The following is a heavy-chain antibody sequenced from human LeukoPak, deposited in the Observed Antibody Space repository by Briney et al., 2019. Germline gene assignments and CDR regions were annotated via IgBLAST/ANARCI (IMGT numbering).Heavy chain of an antibody. D-gene: IGHD3-3*01. Sequence: GGSLRLSCAASGFTFSSYWMSWVRQAPGKGLEWVAFIRYDGSNKYYADSVKGRFTISRDNSKNTLYLQMNSLRAEDTAVYYCATGRITIFGVVNGGFDYWGQGTLVTVSS. CDR2: IRYDGSNK. CDR3: ATGRITIFGVVNGGFDY. J-gene: IGHJ4*02. V-gene: IGHV3-30*02. CDR1: GFTFSSYW.